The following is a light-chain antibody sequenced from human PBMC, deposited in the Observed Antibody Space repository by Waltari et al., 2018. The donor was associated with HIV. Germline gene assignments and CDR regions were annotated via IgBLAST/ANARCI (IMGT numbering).Light chain of an antibody. Sequence: EIVMMQSPATLSGSPGERVTLSCRASQGVSSNLAWYQQKPGQAPRLLIFGTSTRATDISARFSGSGSGTEFTLIISSLRSEDVAVYYCQQFNNWPPSFGGGTKVEIK. V-gene: IGKV3-15*01. CDR3: QQFNNWPPS. CDR1: QGVSSN. CDR2: GTS. J-gene: IGKJ4*01.